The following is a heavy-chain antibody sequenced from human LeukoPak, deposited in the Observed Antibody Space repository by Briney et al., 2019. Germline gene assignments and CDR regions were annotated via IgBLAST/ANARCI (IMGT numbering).Heavy chain of an antibody. J-gene: IGHJ4*02. CDR2: IYYSGST. D-gene: IGHD6-6*01. V-gene: IGHV4-59*01. Sequence: TSETLSLTCTVSGGSISSYYWSWIRQPPGKGLEWIGYIYYSGSTNYNPSLKSRVTISVDTSKNQFSLKLSSVTAADTAVYYCARAYSSSSSPPFNFDYWGQGTLVTVSS. CDR1: GGSISSYY. CDR3: ARAYSSSSSPPFNFDY.